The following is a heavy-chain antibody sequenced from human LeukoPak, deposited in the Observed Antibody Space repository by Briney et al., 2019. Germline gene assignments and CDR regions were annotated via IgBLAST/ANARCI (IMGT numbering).Heavy chain of an antibody. Sequence: GGSLRLSCAASGFTFSSYAMHWVRQAPGKGLEYVSAISSNGGSTYYANSVKGRFTISRDNSKNTLYLQMGSLRAEDMAVYYCARVYSSSWYDALDIWGQGTMVTVSS. J-gene: IGHJ3*02. CDR3: ARVYSSSWYDALDI. D-gene: IGHD6-13*01. CDR1: GFTFSSYA. CDR2: ISSNGGST. V-gene: IGHV3-64*01.